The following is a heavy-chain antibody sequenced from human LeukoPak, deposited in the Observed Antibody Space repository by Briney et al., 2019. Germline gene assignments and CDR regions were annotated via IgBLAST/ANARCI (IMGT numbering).Heavy chain of an antibody. Sequence: SETLSLTCTVSGASLSSGSYYWSWIRQPAGKGLEWIGRIYTSGITHYNPSPKSPVTISVDTSKNQFSLKLSSVTAADTAVYYCARVATGGYYNCWGQGTLVTVSS. D-gene: IGHD3-22*01. J-gene: IGHJ4*02. CDR3: ARVATGGYYNC. CDR2: IYTSGIT. V-gene: IGHV4-61*02. CDR1: GASLSSGSYY.